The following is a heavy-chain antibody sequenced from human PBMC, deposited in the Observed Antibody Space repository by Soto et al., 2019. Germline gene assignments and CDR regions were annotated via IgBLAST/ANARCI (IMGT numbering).Heavy chain of an antibody. CDR1: GGSISSGGYY. CDR2: IYYSGST. V-gene: IGHV4-31*03. Sequence: PSETLSLTCTVSGGSISSGGYYWSWIRQHPGKGLEWIGYIYYSGSTYYNPSLKSRVTISVDTSKNQFSLKLSSVTAADTAVYYCARDKADYYGSDNWFEPWGQGTLVTVSS. CDR3: ARDKADYYGSDNWFEP. J-gene: IGHJ5*02. D-gene: IGHD3-10*01.